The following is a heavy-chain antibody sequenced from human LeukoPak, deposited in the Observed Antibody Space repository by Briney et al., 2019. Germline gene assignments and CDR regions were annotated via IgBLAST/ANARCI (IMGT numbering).Heavy chain of an antibody. V-gene: IGHV1-46*01. CDR1: GYTFTGYY. CDR2: ISPSGGST. J-gene: IGHJ6*03. Sequence: ASVKVSCKASGYTFTGYYMHWVRQAPGQGPEWMGVISPSGGSTTYAQKFQGRVTLTRDMSTSTDYLELRSLRSDDTAVYYCARDLLYMDVWGKGTTVTVSS. CDR3: ARDLLYMDV.